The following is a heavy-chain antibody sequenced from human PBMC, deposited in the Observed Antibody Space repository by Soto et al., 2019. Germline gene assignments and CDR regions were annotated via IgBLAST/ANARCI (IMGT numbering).Heavy chain of an antibody. V-gene: IGHV4-4*02. CDR3: ARGERQQQRDY. CDR1: GDSISSDKW. D-gene: IGHD6-25*01. J-gene: IGHJ4*02. Sequence: SETLSLTCAVSGDSISSDKWWSWVRQPPGKGMEWIGEILHNGNSNYNPYLKSRVIISVDKSKNHFSLNLSSVTDADTAVYYCARGERQQQRDYWGQGTLVTVS. CDR2: ILHNGNS.